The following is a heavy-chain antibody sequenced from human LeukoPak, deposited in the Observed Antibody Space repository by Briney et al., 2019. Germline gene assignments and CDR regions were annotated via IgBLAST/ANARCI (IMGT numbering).Heavy chain of an antibody. D-gene: IGHD4-17*01. Sequence: GGSLRLSVAASGFTFEDYGMTWFRQAPGKGLEWVSGINWNGGSTGYADSVKGRFTISRDNAKNCLYLQMNSLRAEDTAFYYCARGGYGDYMGDCGQGTVVTVSS. J-gene: IGHJ4*02. V-gene: IGHV3-20*03. CDR1: GFTFEDYG. CDR2: INWNGGST. CDR3: ARGGYGDYMGD.